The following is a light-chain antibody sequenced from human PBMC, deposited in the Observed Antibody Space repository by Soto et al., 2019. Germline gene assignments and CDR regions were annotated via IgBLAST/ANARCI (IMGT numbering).Light chain of an antibody. CDR2: RVT. Sequence: QSVLTQPASVSGSLGQSITISCSGTSSDVGAYNYVSWYQQYPGKAPKLMIYRVTDRPSGVSNRFSGSKSGNTASLTISGLQAEDEADYYCSSYTSSSILYVFGTGTKVTVL. CDR1: SSDVGAYNY. V-gene: IGLV2-14*01. J-gene: IGLJ1*01. CDR3: SSYTSSSILYV.